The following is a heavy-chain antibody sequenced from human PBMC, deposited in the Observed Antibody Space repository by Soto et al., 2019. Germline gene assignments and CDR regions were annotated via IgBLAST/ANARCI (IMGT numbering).Heavy chain of an antibody. Sequence: EVQLVESGGGLVQPGGSLRLSCAASGFTFSSYSMNWVRQAPGKGLEWVSYISSSSSTIYYADSVKGRFTISRDNAKNSLYLQMNSLRAEDTAVYYCARDGADYDSSGYLLGYWGQGTLVTVSS. V-gene: IGHV3-48*01. CDR1: GFTFSSYS. D-gene: IGHD3-22*01. J-gene: IGHJ4*02. CDR2: ISSSSSTI. CDR3: ARDGADYDSSGYLLGY.